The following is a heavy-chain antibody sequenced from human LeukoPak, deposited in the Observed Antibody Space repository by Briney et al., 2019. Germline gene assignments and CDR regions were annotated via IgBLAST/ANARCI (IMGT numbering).Heavy chain of an antibody. CDR1: GGSISSSSYY. J-gene: IGHJ4*02. Sequence: SETLSLTCIVSGGSISSSSYYWGWIRQPPGKGLEWIGSFYSSVTTYYNPSLKSRVTISVDTSKNQFSLKLSSVTAADTAVYYCARVRDYYDSSGYYHFFDYWGQGTLVTVSS. CDR2: FYSSVTT. V-gene: IGHV4-39*07. CDR3: ARVRDYYDSSGYYHFFDY. D-gene: IGHD3-22*01.